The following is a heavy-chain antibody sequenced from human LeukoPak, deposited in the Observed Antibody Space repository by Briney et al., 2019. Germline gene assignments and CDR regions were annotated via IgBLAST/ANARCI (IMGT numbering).Heavy chain of an antibody. D-gene: IGHD3-10*01. Sequence: ASVKVSCKASGYTFTSYGISWVRQAPGQGLEWMGWINPNSGVTNYAQKFQGRVTMTEDTSTDTAYMELSSLRSEDTAVYYCATTKMVRGVIPPYYFDYWGQGTLVTVSS. CDR3: ATTKMVRGVIPPYYFDY. CDR1: GYTFTSYG. J-gene: IGHJ4*02. V-gene: IGHV1-18*01. CDR2: INPNSGVT.